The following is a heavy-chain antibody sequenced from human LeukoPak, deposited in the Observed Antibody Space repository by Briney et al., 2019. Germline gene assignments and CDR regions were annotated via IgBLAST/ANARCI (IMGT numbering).Heavy chain of an antibody. J-gene: IGHJ5*02. V-gene: IGHV3-7*04. CDR2: IKQDGSEK. Sequence: PGGSLRLSCAAPGFNFSSYWMSWVRQAPGKGLEWVANIKQDGSEKYYVDSVKGRFTISRDNAKNSLYLQMNSLRAEDTAVYYCARDSYDSSGYYLNWFDPGGQGTLVTVSS. D-gene: IGHD3-22*01. CDR1: GFNFSSYW. CDR3: ARDSYDSSGYYLNWFDP.